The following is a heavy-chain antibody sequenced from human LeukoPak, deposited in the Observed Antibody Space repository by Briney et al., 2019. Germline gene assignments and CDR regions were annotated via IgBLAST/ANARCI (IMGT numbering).Heavy chain of an antibody. D-gene: IGHD3-22*01. CDR2: VPSGGS. CDR3: ERSYDISGYQARGFDY. Sequence: KTSETLSLTCTVSGASISSGSYHWNWLRQPAGKALELIGRVPSGGSDYNPSLKSRVTISEDTPKNQFALKLSSVTAADTAVYYCERSYDISGYQARGFDYWGQGILVTVSS. V-gene: IGHV4-61*02. J-gene: IGHJ4*02. CDR1: GASISSGSYH.